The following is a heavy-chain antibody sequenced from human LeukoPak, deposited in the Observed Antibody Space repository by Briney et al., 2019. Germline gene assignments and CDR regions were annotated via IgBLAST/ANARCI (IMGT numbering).Heavy chain of an antibody. V-gene: IGHV3-66*01. CDR2: IYGAGDT. J-gene: IGHJ4*01. Sequence: GGSLRLSCAASGFTVISGYMSWVRQAPGKGLEWVSLIYGAGDTYYADSVKGRFTISGDKSQNTLYLQMNNLRVEDTAVYYCARDGSQRALQYWGQGALVTVSS. CDR1: GFTVISGY. D-gene: IGHD5-24*01. CDR3: ARDGSQRALQY.